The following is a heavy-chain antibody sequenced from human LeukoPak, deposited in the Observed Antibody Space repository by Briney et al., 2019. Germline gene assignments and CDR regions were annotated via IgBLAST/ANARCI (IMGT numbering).Heavy chain of an antibody. V-gene: IGHV4-38-2*01. J-gene: IGHJ5*02. CDR1: GYSIKSGYY. CDR2: ISHSGGT. D-gene: IGHD3-16*01. CDR3: ARGGIVMSRDNWFDP. Sequence: KPSETLSLTCAVSGYSIKSGYYWGWIRQPPGKGLEWIGSISHSGGTHYNPSLKSRATMSIDTSKNHFSLKVRSVTAADTAVYFCARGGIVMSRDNWFDPWGQGTLVTVSS.